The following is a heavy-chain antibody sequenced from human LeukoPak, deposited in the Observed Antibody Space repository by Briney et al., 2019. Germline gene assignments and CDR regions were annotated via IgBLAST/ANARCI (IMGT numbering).Heavy chain of an antibody. J-gene: IGHJ6*04. D-gene: IGHD3-10*02. CDR2: ISSSGSTI. CDR3: AELGITMIGGV. V-gene: IGHV3-48*03. Sequence: HPGGSLRLSCAASGFTFRSYEMNWVRQAPGKGLEWVSYISSSGSTIYYADSVKGRFTITRDNAKNSLYLQMNSLRAEDTAVYYCAELGITMIGGVWGKGTTVTISS. CDR1: GFTFRSYE.